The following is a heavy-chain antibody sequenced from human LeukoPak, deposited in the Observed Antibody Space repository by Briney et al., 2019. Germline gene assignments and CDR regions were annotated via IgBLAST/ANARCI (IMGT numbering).Heavy chain of an antibody. J-gene: IGHJ3*02. Sequence: SVKVSCKASGGTFISYAISWVRQAPGQGLEWMGGIIPIFGTANYAQKFQGRVTITTDESTSTAYMEPSSLRSEDTAVYYCARGLQNYGGIEGDAFDIWGQGTMVTVSS. CDR3: ARGLQNYGGIEGDAFDI. V-gene: IGHV1-69*05. CDR2: IIPIFGTA. D-gene: IGHD2-21*01. CDR1: GGTFISYA.